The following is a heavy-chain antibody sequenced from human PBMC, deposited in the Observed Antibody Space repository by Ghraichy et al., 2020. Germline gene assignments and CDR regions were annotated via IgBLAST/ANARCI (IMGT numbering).Heavy chain of an antibody. Sequence: SETLSRTCTVSGYSISSGYYWGWIRQPPGKGLEWIGSIYHSGSTYYNPSLKSRVTISVDTSKNQFSLKLSSVTAADTAVYYCARVSPSDYDFWSGYQTPYYYYYMDVWGKGTTVTVSS. CDR2: IYHSGST. D-gene: IGHD3-3*01. CDR3: ARVSPSDYDFWSGYQTPYYYYYMDV. J-gene: IGHJ6*03. V-gene: IGHV4-38-2*02. CDR1: GYSISSGYY.